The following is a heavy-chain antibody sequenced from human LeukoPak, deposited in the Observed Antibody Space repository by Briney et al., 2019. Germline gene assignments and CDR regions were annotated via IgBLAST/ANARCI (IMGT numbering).Heavy chain of an antibody. Sequence: KVSCKASGYTFTGYYMRWVRQAPGQGLEWMGIIYPGDSDTRYSPSFQGQVTISADKSICTAYLQWSSLKASDTAMYYCARSRIRSSYYGMDVWGQGTTVTVSS. J-gene: IGHJ6*02. D-gene: IGHD3-3*02. CDR3: ARSRIRSSYYGMDV. CDR2: IYPGDSDT. CDR1: GYTFTGYY. V-gene: IGHV5-51*01.